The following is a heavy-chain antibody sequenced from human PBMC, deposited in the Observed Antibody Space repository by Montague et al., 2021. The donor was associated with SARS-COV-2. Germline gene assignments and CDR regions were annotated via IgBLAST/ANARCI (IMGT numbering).Heavy chain of an antibody. CDR3: TRRGEVVGFDY. CDR2: SGST. Sequence: SGSTIYNPSLKIRVTMSVDKSKNQFSLKLSSVTAEDTAVYYCTRRGEVVGFDYWGQGNLVIV. J-gene: IGHJ4*02. D-gene: IGHD3-16*01. V-gene: IGHV4-4*02.